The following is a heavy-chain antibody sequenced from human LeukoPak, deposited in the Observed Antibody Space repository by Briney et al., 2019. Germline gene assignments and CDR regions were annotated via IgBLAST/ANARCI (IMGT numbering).Heavy chain of an antibody. D-gene: IGHD3-22*01. Sequence: PGGSLRLSCAASGFTFSSYAMHSVRQAPGKGLEWVAVISYDGSNKYYADSVRGRFTISRDNSKNTLYLQMNSLRAEDTAVYYCARDQAYYYDSSEAFDIWGQGTMVTVSS. CDR3: ARDQAYYYDSSEAFDI. CDR2: ISYDGSNK. V-gene: IGHV3-30-3*01. CDR1: GFTFSSYA. J-gene: IGHJ3*02.